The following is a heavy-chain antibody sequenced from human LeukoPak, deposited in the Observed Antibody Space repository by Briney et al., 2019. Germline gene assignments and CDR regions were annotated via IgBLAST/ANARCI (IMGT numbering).Heavy chain of an antibody. Sequence: GGSLRLSCAASGFTFSSYGMSWVRQAPGKGLEWVSAISGSGGSTYYADSVKGRFTISRDNSKNTLYLQMNSLRAEDTAVYYCAKGSILTMVRGVYFDYWGQGTLVTVSS. CDR3: AKGSILTMVRGVYFDY. V-gene: IGHV3-23*01. J-gene: IGHJ4*02. D-gene: IGHD3-10*01. CDR2: ISGSGGST. CDR1: GFTFSSYG.